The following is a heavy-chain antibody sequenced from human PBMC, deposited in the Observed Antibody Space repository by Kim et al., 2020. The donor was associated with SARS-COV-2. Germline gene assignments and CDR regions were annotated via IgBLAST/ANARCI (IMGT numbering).Heavy chain of an antibody. V-gene: IGHV3-11*03. CDR3: ASSIAVAGSDSDY. J-gene: IGHJ4*02. Sequence: YADSVKGRLTISRDNAKNSRYLQMNSLRAEDTAVYYCASSIAVAGSDSDYWGQGTLVTVSS. D-gene: IGHD6-19*01.